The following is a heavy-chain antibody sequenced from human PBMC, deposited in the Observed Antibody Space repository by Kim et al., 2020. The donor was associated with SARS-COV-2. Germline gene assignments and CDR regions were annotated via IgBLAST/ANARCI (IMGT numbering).Heavy chain of an antibody. Sequence: SETLSLTCTVSGGSISPYYWSWIRQPPGKGLEWIGYFSYSRSTNSNPSLKSRVTISLDTSKNQFSLRLSSVTAADTAVYYCARSSHAFRDGYNPFDYWGQGTLVTVSS. CDR2: FSYSRST. CDR1: GGSISPYY. V-gene: IGHV4-59*01. CDR3: ARSSHAFRDGYNPFDY. J-gene: IGHJ4*02. D-gene: IGHD5-12*01.